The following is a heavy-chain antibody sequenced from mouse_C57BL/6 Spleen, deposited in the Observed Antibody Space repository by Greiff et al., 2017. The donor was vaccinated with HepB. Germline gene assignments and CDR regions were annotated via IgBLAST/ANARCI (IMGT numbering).Heavy chain of an antibody. V-gene: IGHV1-54*01. J-gene: IGHJ3*01. Sequence: LVESGAELVRPGTSVKVSCKASGYAFTNYLIEWVKQRPGQGLEWIGVINPGSGGTNYNEKFKGKATLTADKSSSTAYLQLSSLTSEDSAVYFCARGVDYDSWFAYWGQGTLVTVSA. D-gene: IGHD2-4*01. CDR3: ARGVDYDSWFAY. CDR1: GYAFTNYL. CDR2: INPGSGGT.